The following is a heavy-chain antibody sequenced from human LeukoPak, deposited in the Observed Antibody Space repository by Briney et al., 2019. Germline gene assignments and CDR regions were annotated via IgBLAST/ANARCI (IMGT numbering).Heavy chain of an antibody. CDR1: GGSISSGSYY. CDR2: IYTSGST. CDR3: ARDTPTENRLWFGETNLPYYYYYMDV. D-gene: IGHD3-10*01. J-gene: IGHJ6*03. V-gene: IGHV4-61*02. Sequence: SETLSLTCTVSGGSISSGSYYWSWIRQPAGKGLEWIGRIYTSGSTNYNPSLKSRVTISVDTSKNQFSLKLSSVTAADTAVYYCARDTPTENRLWFGETNLPYYYYYMDVWGKGTTVTISS.